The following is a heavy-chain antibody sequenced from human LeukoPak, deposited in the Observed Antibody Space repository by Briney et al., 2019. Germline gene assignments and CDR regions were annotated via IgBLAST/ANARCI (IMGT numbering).Heavy chain of an antibody. D-gene: IGHD1-26*01. J-gene: IGHJ3*02. CDR2: ISGSGGST. CDR1: GFTFSSYS. V-gene: IGHV3-23*01. Sequence: GGSLRLSCAASGFTFSSYSMSWVRQAPGKGLEWVPAISGSGGSTYYADSVKGRFTISRDNSKNTLYLQMNSLRAEDTAVYYCAKDEWEWELLRVSGAFDIWGQGTMVTVSS. CDR3: AKDEWEWELLRVSGAFDI.